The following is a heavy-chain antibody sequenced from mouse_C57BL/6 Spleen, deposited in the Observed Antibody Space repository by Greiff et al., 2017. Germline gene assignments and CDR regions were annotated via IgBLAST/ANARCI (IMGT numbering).Heavy chain of an antibody. CDR2: IWSDGST. CDR3: ARQRGGNYRYAMDY. Sequence: VNLVESGPGLVAPSQSLSITCTVSGFSLTSYGVHWVRQPPGKGLEWLVVIWSDGSTTYNSALKSRLSISKDNAKSQVFLKMNSLQTDDTAMYYCARQRGGNYRYAMDYWGQGTSVTVSS. J-gene: IGHJ4*01. D-gene: IGHD2-1*01. CDR1: GFSLTSYG. V-gene: IGHV2-6-1*01.